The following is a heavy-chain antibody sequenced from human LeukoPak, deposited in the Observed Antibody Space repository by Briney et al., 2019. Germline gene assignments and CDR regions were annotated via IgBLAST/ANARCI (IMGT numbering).Heavy chain of an antibody. V-gene: IGHV1-69*13. Sequence: ASVKVSCKASGGIFSGYAISWVRQAPGQGLEWMGGIIPTSGTANYAQNFQGRVTITADESTSTAYMELSSLRSDDTAVYYCARDAGDYGDYEGGYYYMDVWGKGTTVAVSS. D-gene: IGHD4-17*01. CDR1: GGIFSGYA. J-gene: IGHJ6*03. CDR3: ARDAGDYGDYEGGYYYMDV. CDR2: IIPTSGTA.